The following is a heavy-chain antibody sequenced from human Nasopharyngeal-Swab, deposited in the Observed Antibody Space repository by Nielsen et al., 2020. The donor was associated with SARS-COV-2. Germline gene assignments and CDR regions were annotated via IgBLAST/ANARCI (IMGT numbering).Heavy chain of an antibody. J-gene: IGHJ4*02. Sequence: WIRQPPGKALEWLAPIFPYDKKSYNSTLKTRVTISKDTSKSQVVLTMTNMDPVDTATYYFARIVDYYGPGSFPFFDFWGQGIPVTVSS. CDR3: ARIVDYYGPGSFPFFDF. CDR2: IFPYDKK. V-gene: IGHV2-26*01. D-gene: IGHD3-10*01.